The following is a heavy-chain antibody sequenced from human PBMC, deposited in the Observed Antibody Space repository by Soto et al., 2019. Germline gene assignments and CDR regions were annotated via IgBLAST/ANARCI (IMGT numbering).Heavy chain of an antibody. CDR1: GGSFSGYY. CDR2: IYYSGST. V-gene: IGHV4-59*08. Sequence: PSETLSLTCAVYGGSFSGYYWTWIRQPPGTGLEWIGYIYYSGSTNYNPSLKSRVTISVDTSKNQFSLKLSSVTAADTAVYYCARRYGGTLDDWGQGTLVTVSS. D-gene: IGHD4-17*01. CDR3: ARRYGGTLDD. J-gene: IGHJ4*02.